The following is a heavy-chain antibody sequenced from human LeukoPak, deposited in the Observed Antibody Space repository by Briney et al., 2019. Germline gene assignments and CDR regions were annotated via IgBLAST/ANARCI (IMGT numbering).Heavy chain of an antibody. CDR1: GFTFSSYA. CDR3: AKEPSSSSGWYRY. Sequence: SGGSLRLSCAASGFTFSSYAMSWVRQAPGKWLEWVSAISGSGGSTYYADSVKGRFTISRDNSKNTLYLQMNSLRAEDTAVYYCAKEPSSSSGWYRYWGQGTLVTVSS. V-gene: IGHV3-23*01. CDR2: ISGSGGST. J-gene: IGHJ4*02. D-gene: IGHD6-19*01.